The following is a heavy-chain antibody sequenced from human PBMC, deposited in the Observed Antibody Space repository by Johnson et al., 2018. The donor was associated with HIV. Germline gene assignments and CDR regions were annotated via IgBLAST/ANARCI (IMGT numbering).Heavy chain of an antibody. CDR1: GFTFNDYA. CDR3: ATLNGHAFDI. CDR2: ISWNSDTI. V-gene: IGHV3-9*01. Sequence: VQLVESGGGLVQPGRSLRLSCAASGFTFNDYAMHWVRQAPGKGLEWVSGISWNSDTIGYADSVKGRFTISRDNAKNSLYLQMNSLRAEDTAVYYCATLNGHAFDIWGQGTMVTVSS. J-gene: IGHJ3*02.